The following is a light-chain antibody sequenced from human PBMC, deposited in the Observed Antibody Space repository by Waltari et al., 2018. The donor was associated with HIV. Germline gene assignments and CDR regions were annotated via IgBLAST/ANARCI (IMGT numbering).Light chain of an antibody. Sequence: QSVLTQPPSVSGAPGQRVTISCTGSSSNIGAGYDVHWYQQLPGTAPKLLIYANINRPAGVPDRSSGSKSGSSASLAITGLQAEDEAHYYCQSFDSSLTTSGVIFGGGTKLTVL. CDR1: SSNIGAGYD. CDR3: QSFDSSLTTSGVI. J-gene: IGLJ2*01. V-gene: IGLV1-40*01. CDR2: ANI.